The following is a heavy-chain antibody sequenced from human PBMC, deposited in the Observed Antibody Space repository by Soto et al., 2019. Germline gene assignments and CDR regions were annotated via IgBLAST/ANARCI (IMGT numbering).Heavy chain of an antibody. CDR1: GFTFSSYA. CDR3: ARRIPFGYGIDC. Sequence: EVQLVESGGGLVQPGGSLRLSCAASGFTFSSYAMHWVRQAPGKGLEYVSGITSNGGNTDYASSVKGRFTISRDNSKNTLYLQMGSLRAEDMAVYYGARRIPFGYGIDCWGQWTTVTVSS. J-gene: IGHJ6*02. CDR2: ITSNGGNT. V-gene: IGHV3-64*01. D-gene: IGHD2-21*01.